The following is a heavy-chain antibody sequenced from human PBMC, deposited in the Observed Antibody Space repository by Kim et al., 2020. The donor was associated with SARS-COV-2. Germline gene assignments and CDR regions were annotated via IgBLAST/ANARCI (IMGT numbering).Heavy chain of an antibody. V-gene: IGHV1-46*01. CDR1: GYTFTSYY. D-gene: IGHD3-22*01. CDR2: INPSGGST. CDR3: ARDGWNSSGSQSHYYGMDV. Sequence: ASVKVSCKASGYTFTSYYIHWVRQAPGQGLEWMGIINPSGGSTSYAQKFQGRVTMTRDTFTSTVYMELSSLRSEDTAMYYCARDGWNSSGSQSHYYGMDVWGQGTTVTVSS. J-gene: IGHJ6*02.